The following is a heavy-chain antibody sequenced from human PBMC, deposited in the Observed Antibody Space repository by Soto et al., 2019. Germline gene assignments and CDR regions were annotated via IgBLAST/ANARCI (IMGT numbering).Heavy chain of an antibody. Sequence: SVKVSCKAPGGTFSSYAISCVRQPPGQGLEWMGGIIPIFGTANYAQKFQGRVTITADESTSTAYMELSSLRSEDTAVYYCARDEVFEYSSMEYYYYGMDVWGQGTTVTVSS. V-gene: IGHV1-69*13. J-gene: IGHJ6*02. CDR2: IIPIFGTA. CDR1: GGTFSSYA. D-gene: IGHD6-6*01. CDR3: ARDEVFEYSSMEYYYYGMDV.